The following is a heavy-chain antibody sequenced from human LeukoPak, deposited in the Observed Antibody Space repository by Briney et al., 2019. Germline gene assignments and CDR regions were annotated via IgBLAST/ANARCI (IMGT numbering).Heavy chain of an antibody. CDR1: GGSISSSSYS. Sequence: SETLSLTCTVSGGSISSSSYSWSWIRQPPGKGLEWIGYIYHSGSTYYNPSLKSRVTISVDRSKNQFSLKLSSVTAADTAVYYCASYGDFRFDYWGQGTLVTVSS. CDR2: IYHSGST. CDR3: ASYGDFRFDY. V-gene: IGHV4-30-2*01. D-gene: IGHD4-17*01. J-gene: IGHJ4*02.